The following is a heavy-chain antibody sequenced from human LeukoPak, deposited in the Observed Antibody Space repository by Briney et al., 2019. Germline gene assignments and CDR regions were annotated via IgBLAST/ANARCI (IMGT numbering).Heavy chain of an antibody. CDR2: IIPIFGTA. CDR3: ARDGIVTGTTNWFDP. V-gene: IGHV1-69*13. J-gene: IGHJ5*02. Sequence: GASVNVSCKASGGTFSSYAISWVRQAPGQGLEWMGGIIPIFGTANYAQKFQGRVTITADESTSTAYMELSSLRSEDTAVYYCARDGIVTGTTNWFDPWGQGTLVTVSS. CDR1: GGTFSSYA. D-gene: IGHD1-7*01.